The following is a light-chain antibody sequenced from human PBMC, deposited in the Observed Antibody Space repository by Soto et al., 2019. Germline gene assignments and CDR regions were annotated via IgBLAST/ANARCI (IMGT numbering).Light chain of an antibody. CDR3: TSYTTSSPLV. J-gene: IGLJ3*02. CDR1: SSDVGGYNY. Sequence: QSVLTQPASVSGSPGQSITISCTGTSSDVGGYNYVSWYQHHPGKAPNLIIYEVGNRPSGISTRFSGSKSDNTASLTISGLQPEDEADYFCTSYTTSSPLVFGGGTKLTVL. V-gene: IGLV2-14*01. CDR2: EVG.